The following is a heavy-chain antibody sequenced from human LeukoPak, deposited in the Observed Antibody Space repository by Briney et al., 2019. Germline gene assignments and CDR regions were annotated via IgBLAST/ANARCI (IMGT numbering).Heavy chain of an antibody. J-gene: IGHJ6*03. Sequence: PSETLSLTCTVSGGSISSRSDYWGWIRQTPGKGLEWIGNLDSSGSTYYNPSLKSRVTISVGTSKNQFSLNLRSVPAADMAIYFCSRSHDYGGLYFYYYMDVWGKGTTVTVSS. V-gene: IGHV4-39*01. D-gene: IGHD4-23*01. CDR2: LDSSGST. CDR3: SRSHDYGGLYFYYYMDV. CDR1: GGSISSRSDY.